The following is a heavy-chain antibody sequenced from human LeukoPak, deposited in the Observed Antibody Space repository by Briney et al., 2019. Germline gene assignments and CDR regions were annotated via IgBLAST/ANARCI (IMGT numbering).Heavy chain of an antibody. J-gene: IGHJ4*02. V-gene: IGHV3-48*03. CDR3: ARDLVGWFGELAIDY. D-gene: IGHD3-10*01. CDR1: GFTFSSYE. Sequence: GGSLRLSCAASGFTFSSYEMNWVRQAPGKGLVWVSYISSSGSTIHYADSVKGRFTISRDNAKNSLYLQMNSLRAEDTAVYYCARDLVGWFGELAIDYWGQGTLVTVSS. CDR2: ISSSGSTI.